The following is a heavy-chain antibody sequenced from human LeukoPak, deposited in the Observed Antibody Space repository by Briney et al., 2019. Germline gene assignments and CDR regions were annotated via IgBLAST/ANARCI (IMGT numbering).Heavy chain of an antibody. V-gene: IGHV1-18*01. D-gene: IGHD3-3*01. CDR3: ARDKSFLYYSDY. J-gene: IGHJ4*02. CDR2: ISAYNGNT. CDR1: GYTFTSYG. Sequence: ASVKVSCKASGYTFTSYGISWVRQAPGQGLEWMGWISAYNGNTNYAQKLQGRVAMTTDTSTSTAYMELRSLRSDDTAVYYCARDKSFLYYSDYWGQGTLVTVSS.